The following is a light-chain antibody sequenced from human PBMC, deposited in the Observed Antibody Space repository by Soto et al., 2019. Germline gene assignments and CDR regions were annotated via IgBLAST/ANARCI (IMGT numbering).Light chain of an antibody. CDR3: QQSSNWLT. Sequence: ELVLTQSPATLSLSPGERATLSCLAILRVSCYLAWYQHIPGHAPSLLIYDASHRATGIPARFSGSGSGTDFTLTISYLEHEDVAVYYCQQSSNWLTSGGGTKGAIK. CDR1: LRVSCY. CDR2: DAS. V-gene: IGKV3-11*01. J-gene: IGKJ4*01.